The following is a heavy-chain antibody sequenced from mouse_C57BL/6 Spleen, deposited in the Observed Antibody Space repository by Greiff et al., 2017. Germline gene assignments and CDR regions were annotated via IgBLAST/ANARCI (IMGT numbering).Heavy chain of an antibody. CDR3: ASYDGYYGWFAY. CDR2: IFPGSGST. V-gene: IGHV1-75*01. D-gene: IGHD2-3*01. CDR1: GYTFTDYY. J-gene: IGHJ3*01. Sequence: QVQLKESGPELVKPGASVKISCKASGYTFTDYYINWVKQRPGQGLEWIGWIFPGSGSTYYNEKFKGNATLTVDKSSSTAYMLLSSLTSEDSAVYFCASYDGYYGWFAYWGQGTLVTVSA.